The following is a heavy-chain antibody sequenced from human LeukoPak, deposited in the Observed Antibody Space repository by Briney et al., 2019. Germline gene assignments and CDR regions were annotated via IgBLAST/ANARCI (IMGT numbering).Heavy chain of an antibody. J-gene: IGHJ4*02. Sequence: ASVKVSFKASGYTFTGYYMHWVRQAPGQGLEWMGWINPNSGGTNYAQKFQGRVTMTRDTSISTAYMELSRLRSDDTDVYYCARGGSSGWYCDYWGQGTLVTVSS. D-gene: IGHD6-19*01. CDR1: GYTFTGYY. V-gene: IGHV1-2*02. CDR2: INPNSGGT. CDR3: ARGGSSGWYCDY.